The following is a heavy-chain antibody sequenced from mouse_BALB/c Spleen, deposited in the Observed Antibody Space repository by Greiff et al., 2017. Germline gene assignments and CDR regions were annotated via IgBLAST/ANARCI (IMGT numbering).Heavy chain of an antibody. CDR1: GFTFSSYA. CDR3: AREGHYYGSSYVAWFAY. D-gene: IGHD1-1*01. CDR2: ISSGGST. J-gene: IGHJ3*01. V-gene: IGHV5-6-5*01. Sequence: EVQVVESGGGLVKPGGSLKLSCAASGFTFSSYAMSWVRQTPEKRLEWVASISSGGSTYYPDSVKGRFTISRDNARNILYLQMSSLRSEDTAMYYCAREGHYYGSSYVAWFAYWGQGTLVTVSA.